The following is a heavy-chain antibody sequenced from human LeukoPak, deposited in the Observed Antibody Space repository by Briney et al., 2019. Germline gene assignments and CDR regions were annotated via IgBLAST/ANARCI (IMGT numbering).Heavy chain of an antibody. V-gene: IGHV1-69*13. D-gene: IGHD5-18*01. CDR3: ARDRGWAGYTYGFYY. Sequence: SVKVSCKASGGTFSSYAISWVRQAPGQGLEWMGGIIPIFGTANYAQKFQGRVTIPADESTSTAYMELSSLRSEDTAVYYCARDRGWAGYTYGFYYWGQGTLVTVSS. J-gene: IGHJ4*02. CDR2: IIPIFGTA. CDR1: GGTFSSYA.